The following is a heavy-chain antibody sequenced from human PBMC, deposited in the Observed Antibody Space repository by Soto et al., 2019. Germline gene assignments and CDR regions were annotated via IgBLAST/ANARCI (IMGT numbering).Heavy chain of an antibody. J-gene: IGHJ5*02. CDR3: ARSYSGTNGCFDP. CDR2: INSDGSST. Sequence: EVQLVESGGGLVQPGGSLRLSCAASGFTISGHWMHWVRQAPGKGLVWVSRINSDGSSTTYADSVKGRFTISRDNAKNTLVMQMNSLGVEDTAVYYCARSYSGTNGCFDPWGQGTLVTVSS. D-gene: IGHD1-26*01. CDR1: GFTISGHW. V-gene: IGHV3-74*01.